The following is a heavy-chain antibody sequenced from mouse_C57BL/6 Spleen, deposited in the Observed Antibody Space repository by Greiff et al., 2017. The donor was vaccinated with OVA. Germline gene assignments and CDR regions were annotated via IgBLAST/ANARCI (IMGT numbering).Heavy chain of an antibody. J-gene: IGHJ3*01. CDR1: GYTFTSYW. CDR2: IDPSDSYT. CDR3: ARIYYGNYAWFAY. V-gene: IGHV1-59*01. D-gene: IGHD2-1*01. Sequence: QVQLKQPGAELVRPGTSVKLSCKASGYTFTSYWMHWVKQRPGQGLEWIGVIDPSDSYTNYNQKFKGKATLTVDTSSSTAYMQLSSLTSEDSAVYYCARIYYGNYAWFAYWGQGTLVTVSA.